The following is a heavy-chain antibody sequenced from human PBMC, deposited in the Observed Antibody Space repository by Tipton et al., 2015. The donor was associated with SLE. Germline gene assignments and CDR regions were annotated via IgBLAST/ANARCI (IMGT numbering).Heavy chain of an antibody. Sequence: TLSLTCTVSGGSISCYYWSWIRRPPGKGLEWIGYIYYSGSTNYNPSLKSRVTISVDTSKNQFSLKLSSVTAADTAVYYCARVGSGVDYWGQGTLVTVSS. J-gene: IGHJ4*02. CDR1: GGSISCYY. CDR3: ARVGSGVDY. D-gene: IGHD3-10*01. CDR2: IYYSGST. V-gene: IGHV4-59*01.